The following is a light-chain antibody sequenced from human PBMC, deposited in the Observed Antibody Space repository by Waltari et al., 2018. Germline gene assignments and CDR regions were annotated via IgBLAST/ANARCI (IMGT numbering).Light chain of an antibody. J-gene: IGLJ2*01. V-gene: IGLV2-14*03. CDR3: SSYTRNSPHVV. CDR1: SSDVGAYYY. Sequence: QSALTQPASVSGSPGKSITISCTGTSSDVGAYYYVSWYQHHPGKAPKLMIYDVTYRPSGVSNRFCGSKSGNTASLTVSGLQAEDEADYYCSSYTRNSPHVVFGGGTKLTVL. CDR2: DVT.